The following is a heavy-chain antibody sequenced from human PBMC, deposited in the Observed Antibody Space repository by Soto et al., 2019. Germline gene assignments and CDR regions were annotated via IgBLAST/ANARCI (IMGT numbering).Heavy chain of an antibody. V-gene: IGHV4-39*01. Sequence: SETLSLTCTVSGGSISSSSYYGGWIRQPPGEGLEWIGSIYYSGSTYYNPSLKSRVTISVDTSKNQFSLKLSSVTAADTAVYYCARLVGATTNYYYGMDVWGQGTTVTVSS. CDR1: GGSISSSSYY. D-gene: IGHD1-26*01. CDR3: ARLVGATTNYYYGMDV. CDR2: IYYSGST. J-gene: IGHJ6*02.